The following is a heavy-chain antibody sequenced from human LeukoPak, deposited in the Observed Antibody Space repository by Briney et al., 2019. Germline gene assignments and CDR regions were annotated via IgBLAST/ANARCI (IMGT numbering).Heavy chain of an antibody. CDR1: GFTFSSYG. CDR3: AKTRDYGDYRLFDY. CDR2: ISGSGGST. Sequence: GGTLRLSCAASGFTFSSYGMSWVRQAPGKGLEWVSAISGSGGSTYYADSVKGRFTISRDNSKNTLYLQMNSLRAEDTAVYYCAKTRDYGDYRLFDYWGQGTLVTVSS. V-gene: IGHV3-23*01. D-gene: IGHD4-17*01. J-gene: IGHJ4*02.